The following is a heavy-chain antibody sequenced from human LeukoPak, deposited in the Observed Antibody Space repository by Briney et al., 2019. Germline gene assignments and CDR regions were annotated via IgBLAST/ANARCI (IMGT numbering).Heavy chain of an antibody. CDR3: ARDSGFSGTQRGEY. CDR1: GFTFNSYS. CDR2: ISYDGSNK. Sequence: SGGSLRLSCAASGFTFNSYSMNWFRQAPGKGLEWVAAISYDGSNKYYAEFVKGRFTISRDSYKNTLYLQMNSLSAEDTAVYYCARDSGFSGTQRGEYWGQGTLVTVSS. J-gene: IGHJ4*02. D-gene: IGHD3/OR15-3a*01. V-gene: IGHV3-30*04.